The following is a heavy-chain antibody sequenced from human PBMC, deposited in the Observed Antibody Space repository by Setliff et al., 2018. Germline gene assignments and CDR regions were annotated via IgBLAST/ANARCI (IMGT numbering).Heavy chain of an antibody. V-gene: IGHV4-39*01. Sequence: SETLSLTCTVSGGSISTNTYFWGWIRQPPGKGLEWVATIYYSGSTYSNPSLKSRLIISVDAPDNQFSVKLSSVTAADTAVYYCARHKSNGSGSYPSLYMDVWGKGIMVTVSS. CDR3: ARHKSNGSGSYPSLYMDV. J-gene: IGHJ6*03. D-gene: IGHD3-10*01. CDR1: GGSISTNTYF. CDR2: IYYSGST.